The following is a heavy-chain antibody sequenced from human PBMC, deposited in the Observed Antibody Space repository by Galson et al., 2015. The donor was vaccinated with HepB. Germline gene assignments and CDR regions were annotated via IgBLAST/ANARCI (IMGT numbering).Heavy chain of an antibody. Sequence: SLRLSCAASGFTFSSYWMSWVRQAPGKGLEWVANIKQDGSEKYYVDSVKGRFTISRDNAKNSLYLQMNSLRAEDTAVYYCARGQYIVVVPAAIYYYYYMDVWGKGTTVTVSS. CDR3: ARGQYIVVVPAAIYYYYYMDV. D-gene: IGHD2-2*01. V-gene: IGHV3-7*03. CDR2: IKQDGSEK. CDR1: GFTFSSYW. J-gene: IGHJ6*03.